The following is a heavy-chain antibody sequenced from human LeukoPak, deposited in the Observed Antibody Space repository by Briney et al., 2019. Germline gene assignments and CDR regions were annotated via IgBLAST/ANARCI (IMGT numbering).Heavy chain of an antibody. D-gene: IGHD3-3*01. CDR1: GFTFSDYY. CDR2: ISTRGTTI. J-gene: IGHJ4*02. Sequence: GGSLRLSCAASGFTFSDYYMSWIRQAPGKGLEWISYISTRGTTIYYADSVKGRFTISRDNAKNSLFLQMNSLITEDTAVYYCATVQFLEWLPDWGQGTLVAVS. CDR3: ATVQFLEWLPD. V-gene: IGHV3-11*04.